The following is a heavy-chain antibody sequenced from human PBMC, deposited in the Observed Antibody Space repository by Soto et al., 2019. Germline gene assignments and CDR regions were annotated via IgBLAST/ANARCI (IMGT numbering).Heavy chain of an antibody. Sequence: SETLSLTCTVSGGSISSGSYYWSWIRQLPGKGLGWIGYIYYSGSTYYKPSLKNRINISVDTSKKQLSLKLNSVTAADKAVYYCARATIVLVPAAMVSHWFDPWGQGTLVTVSS. J-gene: IGHJ5*02. CDR1: GGSISSGSYY. D-gene: IGHD2-2*01. V-gene: IGHV4-31*03. CDR2: IYYSGST. CDR3: ARATIVLVPAAMVSHWFDP.